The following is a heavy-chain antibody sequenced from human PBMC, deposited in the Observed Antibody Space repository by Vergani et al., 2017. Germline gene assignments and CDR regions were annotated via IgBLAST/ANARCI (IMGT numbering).Heavy chain of an antibody. Sequence: QVQLQQWGGGLLKPSETLSLTCVVNGGSFTSYHWTWICQSPGEGLEWVGDIVHPGRPDYNPSLKSRLPMSVDKSRTQFSLTLNSVTATDTAIYFCARVNTETNGHLFYYYYMDVWGQGTLVTVSS. CDR1: GGSFTSYH. V-gene: IGHV4-34*12. J-gene: IGHJ4*02. D-gene: IGHD4-11*01. CDR3: ARVNTETNGHLFYYYYMDV. CDR2: IVHPGRP.